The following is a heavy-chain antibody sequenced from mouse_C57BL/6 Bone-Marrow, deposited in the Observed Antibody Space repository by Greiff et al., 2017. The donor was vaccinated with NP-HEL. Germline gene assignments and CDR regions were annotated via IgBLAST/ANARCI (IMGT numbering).Heavy chain of an antibody. CDR3: ARRLYYGSSYWYFDV. Sequence: VQLQQPGAELVMPGASVKLSCKASGYTFTSYWMHWVKQRPGQGLEWIGMIHPNSGSTNYNEKFKSKATLTVDKSSSTAYMQLSSLTSEDSAVYYCARRLYYGSSYWYFDVWGTGTTVTVSS. J-gene: IGHJ1*03. D-gene: IGHD1-1*01. V-gene: IGHV1-64*01. CDR2: IHPNSGST. CDR1: GYTFTSYW.